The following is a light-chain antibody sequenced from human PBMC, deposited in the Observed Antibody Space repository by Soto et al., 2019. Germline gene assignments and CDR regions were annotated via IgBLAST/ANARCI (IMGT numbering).Light chain of an antibody. V-gene: IGKV1-5*01. CDR1: QSITGW. Sequence: DIQMTQSPSTLSASVGDRVTITCRASQSITGWLAWYQQKPGKAPNLLIYDASTLGSGVPSRFSGSGSGTEFTLTISSLQPDDFATYYCQHYNSYSEAFGQGTKVDIK. CDR2: DAS. CDR3: QHYNSYSEA. J-gene: IGKJ1*01.